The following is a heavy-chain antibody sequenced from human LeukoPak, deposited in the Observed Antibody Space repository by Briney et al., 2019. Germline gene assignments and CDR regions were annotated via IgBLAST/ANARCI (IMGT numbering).Heavy chain of an antibody. D-gene: IGHD6-6*01. CDR3: ARGGMYSSSSLNY. Sequence: ASVKVSCTASGGTFSSYAISWVRQAPGQGLEWMGGIIPIFGTANYAQKFQGRVTITADESTSTAYMELSSLRSEDTAVYYCARGGMYSSSSLNYWGQGTLVTVSS. V-gene: IGHV1-69*13. CDR1: GGTFSSYA. J-gene: IGHJ4*02. CDR2: IIPIFGTA.